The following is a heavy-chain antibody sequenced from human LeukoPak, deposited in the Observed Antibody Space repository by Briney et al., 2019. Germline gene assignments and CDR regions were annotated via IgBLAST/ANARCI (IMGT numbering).Heavy chain of an antibody. D-gene: IGHD6-25*01. CDR3: ARAGGASAYYFYYMDV. CDR2: ILYSGRT. CDR1: SDSISTTTYY. J-gene: IGHJ6*03. Sequence: SETLSLTCAVSSDSISTTTYYWSWIRQAPGKGLEWLGGILYSGRTYSNPSLKSRVTLSVDTARSQFSLKLSSVTAADPAVYFCARAGGASAYYFYYMDVWGKGTTVTVSS. V-gene: IGHV4-39*07.